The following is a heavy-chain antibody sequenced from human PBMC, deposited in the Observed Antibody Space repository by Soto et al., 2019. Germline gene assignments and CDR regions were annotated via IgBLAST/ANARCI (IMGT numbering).Heavy chain of an antibody. CDR3: ARDGSMVPAAIFYYYYYMDV. Sequence: GGSLGLSCAASGFTFSDYYMSWIRQAPGKGLEWVSYISSSGSTIYYADSVKGRFTISRDNAKNSLYLQMNSLRAEDTAAYYCARDGSMVPAAIFYYYYYMDVWGKGTTVTVSS. CDR1: GFTFSDYY. D-gene: IGHD2-2*01. CDR2: ISSSGSTI. J-gene: IGHJ6*03. V-gene: IGHV3-11*01.